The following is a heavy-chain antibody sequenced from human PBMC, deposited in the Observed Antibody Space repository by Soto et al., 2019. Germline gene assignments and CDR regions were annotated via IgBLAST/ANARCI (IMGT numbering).Heavy chain of an antibody. CDR2: VSGSGGAGPTI. J-gene: IGHJ3*01. V-gene: IGHV3-48*02. CDR1: GFTFSIYN. Sequence: EVQLVESGGGLIQPGGSLRLSCAASGFTFSIYNMNWVRQAPGTGLEWVSYVSGSGGAGPTIHYADAVKGRFSISRDYAKNSLYLKMDSLRDEDTVVYYCARDSRNPYYDIAGRQRPDAFDVWGQGTKVIVSS. CDR3: ARDSRNPYYDIAGRQRPDAFDV. D-gene: IGHD3-22*01.